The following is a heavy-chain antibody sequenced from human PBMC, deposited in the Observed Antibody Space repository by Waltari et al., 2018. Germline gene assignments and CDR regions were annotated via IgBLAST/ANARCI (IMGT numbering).Heavy chain of an antibody. V-gene: IGHV4-30-2*01. D-gene: IGHD3-9*01. CDR1: GGSLSSGDYS. CDR3: ARGTTHYDIMTGEPTPNYFDY. CDR2: FYHTGST. Sequence: QVQLQESGPGLVKTSQTLSLTCTVSGGSLSSGDYSWTWIRQPPGKGLEWIGYFYHTGSTYYNPSLKSRVTISVDRSKIQFFLSLNSVTAADTAVYYCARGTTHYDIMTGEPTPNYFDYWGQGALVTVSS. J-gene: IGHJ4*02.